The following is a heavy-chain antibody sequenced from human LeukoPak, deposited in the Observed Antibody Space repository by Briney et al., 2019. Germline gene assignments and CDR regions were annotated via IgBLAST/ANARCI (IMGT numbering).Heavy chain of an antibody. D-gene: IGHD5-12*01. Sequence: SETLSLTCAVSSYSISSISYWGWIRQSPGQGLEWIGTIYHSGTTYYNPSLKSRLTISVDTSKNQFSLRLSSVTAADTAVYYCARVKAKLVRGYSGQDIDYWGQGTLVTVSS. CDR1: SYSISSISY. V-gene: IGHV4-38-2*01. CDR3: ARVKAKLVRGYSGQDIDY. CDR2: IYHSGTT. J-gene: IGHJ4*02.